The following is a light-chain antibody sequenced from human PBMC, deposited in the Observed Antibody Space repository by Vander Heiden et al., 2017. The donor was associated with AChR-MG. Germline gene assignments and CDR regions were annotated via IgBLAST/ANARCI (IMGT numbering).Light chain of an antibody. Sequence: QTVLTQPPPVSGAPGQTVTISCTGSSSNIGGGYDVHWYQQLPGTAPKLLIYGNSNRPSGVPDRFSGSKSGTSASLAITGLQAEDEADYYCQSYDSSLSGVVFGGGTKLTVL. V-gene: IGLV1-40*01. J-gene: IGLJ2*01. CDR1: SSNIGGGYD. CDR3: QSYDSSLSGVV. CDR2: GNS.